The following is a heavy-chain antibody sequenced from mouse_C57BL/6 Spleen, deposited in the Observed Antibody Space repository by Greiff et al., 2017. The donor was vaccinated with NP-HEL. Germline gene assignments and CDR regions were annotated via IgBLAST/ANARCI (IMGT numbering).Heavy chain of an antibody. J-gene: IGHJ3*01. Sequence: EVHLVESGEGLVKPGGSLKLSCAASGFTFSSYAMSWVRQTPEKRLEWVAYISSGGDYIYYADTVKGRFTISRDNARNTLYLQMSSLKSEDTAMYYCTRDRWCGFAYWGQGTLVTVSA. CDR1: GFTFSSYA. CDR3: TRDRWCGFAY. V-gene: IGHV5-9-1*02. D-gene: IGHD1-1*02. CDR2: ISSGGDYI.